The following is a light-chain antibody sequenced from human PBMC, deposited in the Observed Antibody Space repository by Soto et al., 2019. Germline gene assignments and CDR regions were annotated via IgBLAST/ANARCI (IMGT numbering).Light chain of an antibody. CDR3: QKYDGVPQ. Sequence: DIQMTQSPSSLSASVGDTVTFTCQASQDITNHLNWYQHKPGKAPNLLIYDASHLETGVPSRFTGSGSGTYFTLTISSLQSEDIATYYCQKYDGVPQFGPGTRVDF. J-gene: IGKJ3*01. CDR2: DAS. CDR1: QDITNH. V-gene: IGKV1-33*01.